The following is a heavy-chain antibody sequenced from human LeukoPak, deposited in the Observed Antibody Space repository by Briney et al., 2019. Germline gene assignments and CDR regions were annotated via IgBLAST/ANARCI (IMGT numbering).Heavy chain of an antibody. CDR3: ARAYCGGDCYYRAFDI. J-gene: IGHJ3*02. CDR1: GGSFSGYY. Sequence: PWEALSLTCAVYGGSFSGYYWSWIRQPPGKGLEWIGEINHSGSTNYNPSLKSRVTISVDTSKNQFSLKLSSVTAADTAVYYCARAYCGGDCYYRAFDIWGQGTMVTVSS. CDR2: INHSGST. D-gene: IGHD2-21*01. V-gene: IGHV4-34*01.